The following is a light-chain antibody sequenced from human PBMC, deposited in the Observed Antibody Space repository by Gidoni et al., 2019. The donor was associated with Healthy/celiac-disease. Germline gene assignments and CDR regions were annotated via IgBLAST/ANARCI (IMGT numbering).Light chain of an antibody. V-gene: IGKV1-13*02. CDR3: QQFNTHPRT. CDR1: QGISSA. CDR2: DAS. Sequence: AIQLTQSPSSLSASVGDRVTITCRASQGISSALAWYQQKPGKAPKLLIYDASSLESGVPSRFSGSGSGTDFTLTISSLQPEDFATYYCQQFNTHPRTFXQXTKLXIK. J-gene: IGKJ2*01.